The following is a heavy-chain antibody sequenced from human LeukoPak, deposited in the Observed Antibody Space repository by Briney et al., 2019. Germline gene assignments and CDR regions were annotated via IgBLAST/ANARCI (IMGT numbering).Heavy chain of an antibody. V-gene: IGHV1-2*02. Sequence: ASVTVSCKASGYTFTGYYMHWVRQAPGQGLEWMGWINPNSGGTNYAQKFQGRVTMTRDTSISTAHMELSRLRSDDTAVYYCARGRYCSSTSCYFNWFDPWGQGTLVTVSS. CDR3: ARGRYCSSTSCYFNWFDP. J-gene: IGHJ5*02. CDR1: GYTFTGYY. D-gene: IGHD2-2*01. CDR2: INPNSGGT.